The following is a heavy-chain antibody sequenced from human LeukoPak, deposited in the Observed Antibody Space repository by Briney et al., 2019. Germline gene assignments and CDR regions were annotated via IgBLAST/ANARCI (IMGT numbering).Heavy chain of an antibody. CDR1: GGTFSSYA. J-gene: IGHJ4*02. V-gene: IGHV1-2*02. CDR3: ARDLGSGYHFDY. D-gene: IGHD3-22*01. Sequence: ASVKVSCKASGGTFSSYAISWVRQAPGQGLEWMGWINPNSGGTNYAQKFQGRVTMTRDTSISTAYMELSRLRSDDTAVYYCARDLGSGYHFDYWGQGTLVTVSS. CDR2: INPNSGGT.